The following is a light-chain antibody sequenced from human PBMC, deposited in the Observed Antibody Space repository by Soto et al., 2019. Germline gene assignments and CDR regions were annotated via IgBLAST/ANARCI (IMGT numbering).Light chain of an antibody. Sequence: DVVVTQSPLFLPVTPGEPASISCRSSQSLVHSNGYNYVDWYLQKPGQSPQVLIYMGSNRASGVPDRFSGSGSGTDFTLRISRVEAEDVGVYYCMQTLKSRTFGQGTKVDI. CDR1: QSLVHSNGYNY. CDR2: MGS. J-gene: IGKJ1*01. V-gene: IGKV2-28*01. CDR3: MQTLKSRT.